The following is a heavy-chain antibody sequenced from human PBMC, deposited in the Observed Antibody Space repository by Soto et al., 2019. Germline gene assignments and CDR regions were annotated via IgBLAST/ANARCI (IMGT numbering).Heavy chain of an antibody. V-gene: IGHV3-74*01. D-gene: IGHD2-2*01. CDR3: ASLSGSTSGYHHYGMDP. CDR1: VFTFRNHW. J-gene: IGHJ6*02. CDR2: IKYDGSSA. Sequence: PGGSLRLSCAASVFTFRNHWMHWVRQAPGKGPVWVSRIKYDGSSADYADSVKGRFTVSRDNANNRLYLQMNSLRAEDTAVYYCASLSGSTSGYHHYGMDPWGQGT.